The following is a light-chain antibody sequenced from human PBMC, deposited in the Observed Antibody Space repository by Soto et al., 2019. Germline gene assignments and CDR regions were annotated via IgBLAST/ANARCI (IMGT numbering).Light chain of an antibody. V-gene: IGKV1-5*03. CDR3: QQYNSYPWT. Sequence: DIQMTQYPSTLSASVGDRVTITCRASRSISSWLAWYQQKPGKAPKLLIYKASSLESGVPSRFSGSGSGTDFTLTISSLQPDDFATYYCQQYNSYPWTFGQGTKVEIK. CDR1: RSISSW. CDR2: KAS. J-gene: IGKJ1*01.